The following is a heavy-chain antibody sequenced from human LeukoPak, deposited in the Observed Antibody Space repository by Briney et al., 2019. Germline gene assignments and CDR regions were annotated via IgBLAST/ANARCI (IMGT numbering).Heavy chain of an antibody. CDR3: ARDSGALIAAAGTCFDY. CDR1: GGSFSGYY. D-gene: IGHD6-13*01. Sequence: SETLSLTCAVYGGSFSGYYWSWIRQPPGKGLEWIGEINHSGSTNYNPSLKSRVTISVDTSKNQFSLKLSSVTAADTAVYYCARDSGALIAAAGTCFDYWGQGTLVTVSS. J-gene: IGHJ4*02. CDR2: INHSGST. V-gene: IGHV4-34*01.